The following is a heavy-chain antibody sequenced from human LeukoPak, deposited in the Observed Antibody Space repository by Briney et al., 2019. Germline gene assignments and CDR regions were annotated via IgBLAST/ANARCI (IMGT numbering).Heavy chain of an antibody. Sequence: PGGSLRLSCAASAFTFSSYSMNWVRRAPGDGRECLSSIIRSSSYIYYADSVRGRFTISRDKAKNSLYLQMNSLRAEDTAVYYCARAREWCSSTSCYDDAFDIWGQGTMVTVSS. CDR2: IIRSSSYI. J-gene: IGHJ3*02. CDR1: AFTFSSYS. D-gene: IGHD2-2*01. CDR3: ARAREWCSSTSCYDDAFDI. V-gene: IGHV3-21*01.